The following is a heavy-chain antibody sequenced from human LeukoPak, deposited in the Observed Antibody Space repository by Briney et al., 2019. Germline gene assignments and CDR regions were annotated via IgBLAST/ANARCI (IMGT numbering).Heavy chain of an antibody. V-gene: IGHV3-7*01. CDR1: GFTFSNYW. J-gene: IGHJ4*02. D-gene: IGHD5-18*01. CDR3: ARGGSGYSYGKIDS. CDR2: IKLDGSET. Sequence: GGSLRLSCAASGFTFSNYWMNWVRQAPGKGLEWVANIKLDGSETYYVDSVKGRFTISRDNAKNSLYLQMNSLRDEDTAVYYCARGGSGYSYGKIDSWGQGILVTVSS.